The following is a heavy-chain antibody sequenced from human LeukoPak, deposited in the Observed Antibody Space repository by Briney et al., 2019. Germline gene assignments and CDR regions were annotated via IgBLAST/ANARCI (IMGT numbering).Heavy chain of an antibody. CDR3: AYCSSTSCRYYMDV. D-gene: IGHD2-2*01. Sequence: SETLSLTCTVSGGSISSGSYYWSWIRQPAGKGLEWIGRICTSGSTNYNPSLKSRVTISVDTSKNQFSLKLSSVTAADTAVYYCAYCSSTSCRYYMDVWGKGTTVTVSS. J-gene: IGHJ6*03. CDR1: GGSISSGSYY. CDR2: ICTSGST. V-gene: IGHV4-61*02.